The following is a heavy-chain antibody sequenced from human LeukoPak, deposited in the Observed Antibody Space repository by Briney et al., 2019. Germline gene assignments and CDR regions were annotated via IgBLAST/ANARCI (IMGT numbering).Heavy chain of an antibody. CDR3: ARDLEWLYPGGAFDI. V-gene: IGHV1-2*02. CDR2: INPNSGGT. D-gene: IGHD3-3*01. J-gene: IGHJ3*02. CDR1: GGTFSSDA. Sequence: AAVKCACKASGGTFSSDAIRWVRQAPGQGLEWMGWINPNSGGTNYAQQFQGRVDMTRHTSITTAYMELRRLRSDDTAVYYCARDLEWLYPGGAFDIWGQGKRVTVSS.